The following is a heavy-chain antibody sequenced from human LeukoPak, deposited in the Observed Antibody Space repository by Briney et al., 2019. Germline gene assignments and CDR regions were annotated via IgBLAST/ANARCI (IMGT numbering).Heavy chain of an antibody. CDR3: ARGGYSSSSLVDY. CDR2: INSDGSST. J-gene: IGHJ4*02. CDR1: GFTFSSYW. D-gene: IGHD6-6*01. V-gene: IGHV3-74*01. Sequence: GGSLRLSCAASGFTFSSYWMHWVRKAPGKGLVWVSRINSDGSSTSYADSVKGRFTISRDNAKNTLYLQMNSLRAEDTAVYYCARGGYSSSSLVDYWGQGTLVTVSS.